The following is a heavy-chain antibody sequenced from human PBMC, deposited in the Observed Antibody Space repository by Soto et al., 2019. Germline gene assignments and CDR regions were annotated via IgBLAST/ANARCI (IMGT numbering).Heavy chain of an antibody. D-gene: IGHD2-15*01. J-gene: IGHJ3*02. CDR3: ARDSLYCSGGSCYSGDAFDI. V-gene: IGHV3-21*01. CDR1: GFTFSSYS. Sequence: EVQLVESGGGLVKSGGSLRHSCAASGFTFSSYSMNWVRQAPGKGLEWVSSISSSSSYIYYADSVKGRFTISRDNAKNSLYLQMNSLRAEDAAVYYCARDSLYCSGGSCYSGDAFDIWGQGTMVTVSS. CDR2: ISSSSSYI.